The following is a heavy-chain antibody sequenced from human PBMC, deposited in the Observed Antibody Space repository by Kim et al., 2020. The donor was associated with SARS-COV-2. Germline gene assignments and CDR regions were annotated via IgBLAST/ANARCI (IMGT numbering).Heavy chain of an antibody. Sequence: PALKSRFTISVDTSKNQFSLKLSSVTAADTAVYYWARANWNYWDQAGFDPWGQGTLVTVSS. J-gene: IGHJ5*02. CDR3: ARANWNYWDQAGFDP. D-gene: IGHD1-7*01. V-gene: IGHV4-30-2*05.